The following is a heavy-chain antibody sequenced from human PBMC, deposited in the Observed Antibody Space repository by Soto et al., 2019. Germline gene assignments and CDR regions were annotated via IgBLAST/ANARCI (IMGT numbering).Heavy chain of an antibody. D-gene: IGHD2-2*01. Sequence: ASVKVSCKASGYTFTSYGISWVRQAPGQGLEWMGWISAYNGNTNYAQKLQGRVTMTTDTSTSTAYMELRSLRSDDTAVYYFARVSCSSTSCYFFYWFDPWGQGTLVTVSS. CDR3: ARVSCSSTSCYFFYWFDP. J-gene: IGHJ5*02. V-gene: IGHV1-18*01. CDR2: ISAYNGNT. CDR1: GYTFTSYG.